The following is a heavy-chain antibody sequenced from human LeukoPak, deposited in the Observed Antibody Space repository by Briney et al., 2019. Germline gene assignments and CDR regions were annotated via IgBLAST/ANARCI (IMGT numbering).Heavy chain of an antibody. CDR2: IYSSGIT. CDR1: GGSISSYH. CDR3: ARVGYGDPDS. V-gene: IGHV4-59*01. D-gene: IGHD4-17*01. J-gene: IGHJ5*01. Sequence: SETLSLTCTVSGGSISSYHWSWIRQPPGKGLEGIGHIYSSGITKYNPSLKSRVTISVDTSRNQFSLKLSSVTAADTAVYYCARVGYGDPDSWGQGTLATVSS.